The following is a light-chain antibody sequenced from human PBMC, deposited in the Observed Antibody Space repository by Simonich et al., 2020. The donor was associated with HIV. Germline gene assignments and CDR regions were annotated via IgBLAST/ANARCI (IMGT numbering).Light chain of an antibody. CDR2: WAS. Sequence: DIVMTQSPASLAVSLGERASINFRSGQRFLYSSNNKNYLAWYQQKPGQPPKLLIYWASTRESGVPDRFSGSGSGTDFTLTISSLQAEDVAVYYCQQYYSTPLTFGPGTKVKI. CDR1: QRFLYSSNNKNY. CDR3: QQYYSTPLT. V-gene: IGKV4-1*01. J-gene: IGKJ3*01.